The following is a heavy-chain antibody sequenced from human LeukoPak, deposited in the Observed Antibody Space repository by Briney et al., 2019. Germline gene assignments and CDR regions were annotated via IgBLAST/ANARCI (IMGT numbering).Heavy chain of an antibody. J-gene: IGHJ6*02. CDR1: GFTFSGSA. CDR2: IRSTTDT. V-gene: IGHV3-73*01. D-gene: IGHD2/OR15-2a*01. CDR3: ARLRHSNTDHYYYYGMDV. Sequence: GGSLRLSCEASGFTFSGSAMHWVRQASGKGLEWVGRIRSTTDTAYAASVKGRFTISRDDSKNTAYLQMNSLKTEDTAVYYCARLRHSNTDHYYYYGMDVWGQGTTVTVSS.